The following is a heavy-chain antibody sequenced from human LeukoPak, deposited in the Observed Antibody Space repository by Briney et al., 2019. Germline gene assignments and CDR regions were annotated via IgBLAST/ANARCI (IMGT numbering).Heavy chain of an antibody. Sequence: PGGSLRLSCTPSGFTFSYYNMNWVRQAPGKGLEWVSSISTSSSYIYYTDSVKGRFTISRDNSKNTLYLQMNSLRAEDMAVYYCAKTLTPVVAAAYFDYWGQGTLVTVSS. V-gene: IGHV3-21*04. CDR1: GFTFSYYN. J-gene: IGHJ4*02. CDR3: AKTLTPVVAAAYFDY. D-gene: IGHD2-15*01. CDR2: ISTSSSYI.